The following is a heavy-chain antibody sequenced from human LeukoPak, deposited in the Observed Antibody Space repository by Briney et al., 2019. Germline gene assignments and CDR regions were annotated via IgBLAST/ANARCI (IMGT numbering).Heavy chain of an antibody. D-gene: IGHD2-15*01. CDR1: GGSISSNNW. Sequence: SETLSLTCAVSGGSISSNNWWTWVRQPPGKGLEWIGSIYYSGSAYYNPSLKSRVTISVDTSKNQFSLKLSSVTAADTAVYYCARDGGPLGYCSGGSCYSDYWGQGTLVTVSS. J-gene: IGHJ4*02. V-gene: IGHV4-4*02. CDR3: ARDGGPLGYCSGGSCYSDY. CDR2: IYYSGSA.